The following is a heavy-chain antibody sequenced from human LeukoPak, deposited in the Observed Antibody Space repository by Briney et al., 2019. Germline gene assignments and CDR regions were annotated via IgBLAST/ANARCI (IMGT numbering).Heavy chain of an antibody. CDR2: IKQDGSEK. J-gene: IGHJ5*02. D-gene: IGHD6-13*01. V-gene: IGHV3-7*05. CDR3: ARLRYSSSWDYNWFDP. CDR1: GFTFSSYW. Sequence: PGGSLRLSCAASGFTFSSYWMSWVRQAPGKGLEWVANIKQDGSEKYYVDSVKGRFTISRENAKNSLYLQMNSLRAEDTAVYYCARLRYSSSWDYNWFDPWGQGTLVTASS.